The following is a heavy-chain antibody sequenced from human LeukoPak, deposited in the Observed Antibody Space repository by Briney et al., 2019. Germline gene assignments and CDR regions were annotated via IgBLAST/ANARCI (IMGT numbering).Heavy chain of an antibody. CDR3: ARDLSNVLLWFGESHAYYGMDV. CDR1: GFTFSSYR. J-gene: IGHJ6*02. D-gene: IGHD3-10*01. CDR2: ISSSSSYI. V-gene: IGHV3-21*01. Sequence: GGSLRLSCAVSGFTFSSYRMNWVRQAPGKGLEWVSSISSSSSYIYYADSVKGRFTISRDNAKNSLYLQMNSLRAEDTAVYYCARDLSNVLLWFGESHAYYGMDVWAKGPRSPSP.